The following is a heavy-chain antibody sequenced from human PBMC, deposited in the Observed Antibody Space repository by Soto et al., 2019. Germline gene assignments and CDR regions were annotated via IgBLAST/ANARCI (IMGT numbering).Heavy chain of an antibody. CDR3: ARERRISGSYYDY. Sequence: ETLSLTCTVSGGSISSYYWSWIRQPPGKGLEWIGYIYYSGSTNYNPSLKSRVTISVDTSKNQFSLKLSSVTAADTAVYYCARERRISGSYYDYWGQGTLVTVSS. V-gene: IGHV4-59*01. D-gene: IGHD1-26*01. J-gene: IGHJ4*02. CDR1: GGSISSYY. CDR2: IYYSGST.